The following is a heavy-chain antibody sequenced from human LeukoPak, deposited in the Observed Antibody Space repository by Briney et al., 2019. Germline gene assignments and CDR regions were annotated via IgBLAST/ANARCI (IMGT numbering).Heavy chain of an antibody. V-gene: IGHV3-30*04. Sequence: GGSLRLSCAASGFTFSSYAMHWVRQAPGKGLEWVAVISYDGSNKHYADSVKGRFTISRDNSKNTLYLQMNSLRAEDTAVYYCASPASIAVEAIDYWGQGTLVTVSS. J-gene: IGHJ4*02. CDR2: ISYDGSNK. D-gene: IGHD6-19*01. CDR3: ASPASIAVEAIDY. CDR1: GFTFSSYA.